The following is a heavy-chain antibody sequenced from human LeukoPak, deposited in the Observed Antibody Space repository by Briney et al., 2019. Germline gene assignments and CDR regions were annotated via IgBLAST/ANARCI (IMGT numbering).Heavy chain of an antibody. CDR2: IVVGSGNT. V-gene: IGHV1-58*01. CDR1: GFTFTSSA. Sequence: GASVKVSCKASGFTFTSSAVQWARQARGQRLEWIGWIVVGSGNTNYAQKFQERVTITRDMSTSTAYMELSSLRSEDTAVYYCAADGVYYYYGMDVWGQGTTVTVSS. CDR3: AADGVYYYYGMDV. J-gene: IGHJ6*02.